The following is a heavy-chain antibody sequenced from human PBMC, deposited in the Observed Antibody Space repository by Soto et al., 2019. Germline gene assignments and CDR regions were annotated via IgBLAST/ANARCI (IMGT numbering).Heavy chain of an antibody. D-gene: IGHD6-13*01. CDR1: GYSFTRYW. V-gene: IGHV5-51*01. J-gene: IGHJ6*02. Sequence: PVESVKISGERCGYSFTRYWIGSVRQIPGKGLEWMGIIYPGDSDTRYSPSFQGQVTISADKSISTAYLQWSSLKTSDTAMYYCARTSAAGKYYYGMDVWGQGPTVTVSS. CDR3: ARTSAAGKYYYGMDV. CDR2: IYPGDSDT.